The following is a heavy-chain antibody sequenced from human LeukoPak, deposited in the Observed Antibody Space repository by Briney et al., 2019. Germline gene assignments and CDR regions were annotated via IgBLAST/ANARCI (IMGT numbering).Heavy chain of an antibody. CDR1: GYSISSGYY. CDR2: IYHSGST. J-gene: IGHJ3*02. Sequence: SETLSLTCTVSGYSISSGYYWGWIRQPPGQGLEWIGSIYHSGSTYYNPSLKSRVTISVDTSKNQFSLKLSSVTAADTAVYYCARDVAHYYDSSGYVGDAFDIWGQGTMVTVSS. D-gene: IGHD3-22*01. CDR3: ARDVAHYYDSSGYVGDAFDI. V-gene: IGHV4-38-2*02.